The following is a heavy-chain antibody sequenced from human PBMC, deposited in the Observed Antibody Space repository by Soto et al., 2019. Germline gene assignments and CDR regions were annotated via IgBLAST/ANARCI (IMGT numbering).Heavy chain of an antibody. CDR1: GYSFTNYW. V-gene: IGHV5-51*01. CDR2: IYPSDSTA. D-gene: IGHD4-17*01. CDR3: ARHGFYGDYSSDYFDP. J-gene: IGHJ5*02. Sequence: PGESLKISCKGSGYSFTNYWIAWMRQMPGEGLEYMGIIYPSDSTARYSPSFQGQVTFSVDKSISTAYLQWNSLKAPDTAMYYCARHGFYGDYSSDYFDPWGQGTLVTVSS.